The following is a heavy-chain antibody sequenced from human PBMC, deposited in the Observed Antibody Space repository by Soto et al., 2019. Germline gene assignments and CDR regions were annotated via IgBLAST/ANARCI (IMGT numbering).Heavy chain of an antibody. J-gene: IGHJ4*02. CDR3: ASGAGGVDFPPFDY. CDR2: IIPIFGTA. CDR1: GGTFSSYA. Sequence: QVQLVQSGAEVKKPGSSVKVSCKASGGTFSSYAISWVRQAPGQGLEWMGGIIPIFGTANYAQKFQGRVTITADKSTSTVYMELSSLRSEDTAVYYCASGAGGVDFPPFDYWGQGTLVTVSS. V-gene: IGHV1-69*06. D-gene: IGHD3-10*01.